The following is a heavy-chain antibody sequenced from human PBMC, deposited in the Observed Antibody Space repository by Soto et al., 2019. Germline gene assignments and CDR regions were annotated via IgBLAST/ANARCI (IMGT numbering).Heavy chain of an antibody. CDR1: GGSFSGYY. CDR2: INHSGGT. Sequence: PSETLSLTCAVYGGSFSGYYWTWTRQPPGKGLEWIGEINHSGGTNYYPSLKRRVTLSVDTSRNQFSLKLTSVTAADTAVYYCARGTAELSSGRYAFFDFWGLGTLVTVSS. D-gene: IGHD6-19*01. CDR3: ARGTAELSSGRYAFFDF. V-gene: IGHV4-34*01. J-gene: IGHJ4*02.